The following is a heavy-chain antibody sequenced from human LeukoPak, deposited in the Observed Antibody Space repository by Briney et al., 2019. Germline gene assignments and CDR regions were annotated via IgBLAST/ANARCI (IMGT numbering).Heavy chain of an antibody. J-gene: IGHJ4*02. V-gene: IGHV3-11*01. CDR3: ARAGIVATISGFDY. Sequence: PGGSLRLSCAASGFTFSDFYMSWIRQAPGKGLEWVSYISTGGSAIYYADSVRGRFTISRDNAKNSVYLRMNSLRAEDTAVYYCARAGIVATISGFDYWGQGTLVTVSS. D-gene: IGHD5-12*01. CDR2: ISTGGSAI. CDR1: GFTFSDFY.